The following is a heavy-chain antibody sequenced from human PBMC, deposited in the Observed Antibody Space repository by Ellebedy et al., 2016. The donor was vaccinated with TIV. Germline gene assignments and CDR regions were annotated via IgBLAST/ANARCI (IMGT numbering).Heavy chain of an antibody. Sequence: GGSLRLSXAASGFTFSSYSMNWVRQAPGKGLEWVSYISSSSSTIYYADSVKGRFTISRDNAKNSLYLQMNSLRDEDTAVYYCARAYYDFWSGTDDYWGQGTLVTVSS. V-gene: IGHV3-48*02. J-gene: IGHJ4*02. CDR2: ISSSSSTI. D-gene: IGHD3-3*01. CDR1: GFTFSSYS. CDR3: ARAYYDFWSGTDDY.